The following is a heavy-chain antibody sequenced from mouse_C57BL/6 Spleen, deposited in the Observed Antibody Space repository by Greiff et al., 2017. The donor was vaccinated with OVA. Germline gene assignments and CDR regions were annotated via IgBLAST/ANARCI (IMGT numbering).Heavy chain of an antibody. V-gene: IGHV2-6-1*01. CDR3: SRQGPRWDYAMDY. Sequence: QVQLKESGPGLVAPSQSLSITCTVSGFSLTSYGVHWVRQPPGKGLEWLVVIWSDGSTTYNSALKSRLSISKDNSKSQVFLKMNSLQTDDTAMYYCSRQGPRWDYAMDYWGQGTSVTVSS. CDR1: GFSLTSYG. J-gene: IGHJ4*01. CDR2: IWSDGST. D-gene: IGHD3-3*01.